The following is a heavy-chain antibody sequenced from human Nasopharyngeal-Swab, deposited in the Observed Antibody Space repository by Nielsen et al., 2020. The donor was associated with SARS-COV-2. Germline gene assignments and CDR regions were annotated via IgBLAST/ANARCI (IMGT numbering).Heavy chain of an antibody. J-gene: IGHJ4*02. CDR3: ARDPPFSGWTLES. D-gene: IGHD6-25*01. V-gene: IGHV3-33*01. CDR2: IWYDGSEK. Sequence: GESLKISCAASGFSFRDSAMHWVRQAPGKGLEWVAVIWYDGSEKYYVDSVKGRFTISRDNSKNTPYLQMNSLRAEDTAVYYCARDPPFSGWTLESWGQGTLVTVSS. CDR1: GFSFRDSA.